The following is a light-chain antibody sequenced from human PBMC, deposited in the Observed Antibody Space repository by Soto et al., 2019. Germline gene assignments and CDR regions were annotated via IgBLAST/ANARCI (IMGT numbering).Light chain of an antibody. CDR2: AAS. CDR3: QKYNSAPYT. Sequence: DIQMTQSPSSLSASVGDRVTITCRASQGISNYLAWYQQKPGKVPKLLIYAASTLQSWVPSRFSGSGSGTDFPLTISSLQPEDVATYSCQKYNSAPYTFGQGTKLEIK. V-gene: IGKV1-27*01. J-gene: IGKJ2*01. CDR1: QGISNY.